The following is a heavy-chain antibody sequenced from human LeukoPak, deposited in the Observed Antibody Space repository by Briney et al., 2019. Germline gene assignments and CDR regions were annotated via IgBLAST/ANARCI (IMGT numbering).Heavy chain of an antibody. D-gene: IGHD6-13*01. J-gene: IGHJ4*02. Sequence: PGGSLRLSCAASGFTFSNYAINWVRQAPGKGLEWVSGIRVNYETHYADSVRGRFAISRDNAKNSLYLQMNSLRAEDTAVYYCASFSSSWFRVEVDYWGQGTLVTVSS. CDR2: IRVNYET. CDR1: GFTFSNYA. CDR3: ASFSSSWFRVEVDY. V-gene: IGHV3-23*01.